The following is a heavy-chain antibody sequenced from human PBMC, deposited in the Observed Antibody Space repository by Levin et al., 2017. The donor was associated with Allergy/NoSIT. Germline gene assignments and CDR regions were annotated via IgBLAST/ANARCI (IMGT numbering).Heavy chain of an antibody. J-gene: IGHJ4*02. CDR3: ARMGRVTTYSPYFDY. CDR1: GGSFSGYY. CDR2: INHSGST. Sequence: SETLSLTCAVYGGSFSGYYWSWIRQPPGKGLEWIGEINHSGSTNYNPSLKSRVTISVDTSKNQFSLKLSSVTAADTAVYYCARMGRVTTYSPYFDYWGQGTLVTVSS. V-gene: IGHV4-34*01. D-gene: IGHD4-11*01.